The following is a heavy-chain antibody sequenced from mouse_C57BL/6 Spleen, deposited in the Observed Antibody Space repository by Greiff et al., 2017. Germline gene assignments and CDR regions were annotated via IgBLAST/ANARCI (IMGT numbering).Heavy chain of an antibody. CDR1: GYTFTDYN. CDR2: INPNNGGT. Sequence: VQLQQSGPELVKPGASVKIPCKASGYTFTDYNMDWVKQSHGKSLEWIGDINPNNGGTIYNQKFKGKATLTVDKSASTAYMELRSLTSEDTSVYYCARYYDGYYAYWGQGTLVTVSA. J-gene: IGHJ3*01. D-gene: IGHD2-3*01. CDR3: ARYYDGYYAY. V-gene: IGHV1-18*01.